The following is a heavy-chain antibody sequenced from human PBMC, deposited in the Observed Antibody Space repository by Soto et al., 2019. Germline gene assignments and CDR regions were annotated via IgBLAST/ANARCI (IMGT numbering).Heavy chain of an antibody. J-gene: IGHJ4*01. Sequence: ASVKVSCKASGYILTSYYIHRVRQAPGQGLEWMGWINPFDGSRMFAQSFQGRGTMTRDTSTSTVYMEVSSLRSEDTAVYYCSRVDPGETSPFDHWG. CDR2: INPFDGSR. V-gene: IGHV1-46*03. CDR1: GYILTSYY. CDR3: SRVDPGETSPFDH. D-gene: IGHD3-10*01.